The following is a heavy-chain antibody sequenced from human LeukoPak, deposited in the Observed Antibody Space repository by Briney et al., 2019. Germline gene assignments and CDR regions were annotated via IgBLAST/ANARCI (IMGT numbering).Heavy chain of an antibody. Sequence: GRSLRLSCAASGFTFSSYAMSWVRQAPGKGLEWVSAISGSGGSTYYADSVKGRFTISRDNSKNTLYLQMNSLRAEDTAVYYCAKVPGTLRKWLVYFDYWGQGTLVTVSS. CDR3: AKVPGTLRKWLVYFDY. CDR1: GFTFSSYA. D-gene: IGHD6-19*01. CDR2: ISGSGGST. V-gene: IGHV3-23*01. J-gene: IGHJ4*02.